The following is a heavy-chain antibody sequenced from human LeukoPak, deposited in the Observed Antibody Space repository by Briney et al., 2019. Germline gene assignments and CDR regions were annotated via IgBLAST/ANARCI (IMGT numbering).Heavy chain of an antibody. CDR1: GFTFSSYG. Sequence: PGGSLRLSCAASGFTFSSYGMHWVRQAPGKGLEWVAFIRYDGSNKYYADSVKGRFTISRDNSKNTLYLQINSLRGEDTAVYYCARDGHHYYYYMDVWGKGTTVTVSS. CDR3: ARDGHHYYYYMDV. CDR2: IRYDGSNK. J-gene: IGHJ6*03. V-gene: IGHV3-30*02.